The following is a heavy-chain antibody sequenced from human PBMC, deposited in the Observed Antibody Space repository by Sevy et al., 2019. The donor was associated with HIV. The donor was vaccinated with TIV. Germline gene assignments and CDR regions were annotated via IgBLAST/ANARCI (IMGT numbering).Heavy chain of an antibody. Sequence: GGSLRLSCAASGFTFSSYGMHWVRQAPGKGLEWVAVIWYDGSNKYYADSVKGRFTISRDNSKNTLYLQMNSLRAEDTAVYYCARDPGITIFGVVRNDAFDNWGQGTMVTVSS. CDR2: IWYDGSNK. CDR1: GFTFSSYG. J-gene: IGHJ3*02. V-gene: IGHV3-33*01. CDR3: ARDPGITIFGVVRNDAFDN. D-gene: IGHD3-3*01.